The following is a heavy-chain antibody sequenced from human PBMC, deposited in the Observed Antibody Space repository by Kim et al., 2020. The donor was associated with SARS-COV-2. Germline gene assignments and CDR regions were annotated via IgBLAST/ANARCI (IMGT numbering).Heavy chain of an antibody. Sequence: SETLSLTCTVSGGSVSSGSYYWSWIRQPPGKGLEWIGYIYYSGSTNYNPSLKSRVTISVDTSKNQFSLKLSSVTAADTAVYYCARYGTTMVRGVRYNWFDPWGQGTLVTVSS. J-gene: IGHJ5*02. CDR3: ARYGTTMVRGVRYNWFDP. CDR1: GGSVSSGSYY. CDR2: IYYSGST. V-gene: IGHV4-61*01. D-gene: IGHD3-10*01.